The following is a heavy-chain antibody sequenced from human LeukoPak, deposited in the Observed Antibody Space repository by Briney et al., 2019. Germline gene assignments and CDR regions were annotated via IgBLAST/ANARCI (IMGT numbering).Heavy chain of an antibody. V-gene: IGHV3-30*04. Sequence: GGSLRLSCAASGFDFSSYVMHWVRQAPGKGLGWVAVMSHDGSNEYYADSVKGRFTISRDNSKNTLSLRMNSLRAEDTAVYYCVRDISGEKSFDYWGQGTLVTVSS. D-gene: IGHD3-10*01. CDR3: VRDISGEKSFDY. CDR1: GFDFSSYV. CDR2: MSHDGSNE. J-gene: IGHJ4*02.